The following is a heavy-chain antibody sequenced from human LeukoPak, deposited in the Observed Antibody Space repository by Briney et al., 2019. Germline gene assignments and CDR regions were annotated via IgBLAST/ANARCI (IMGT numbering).Heavy chain of an antibody. CDR1: GLTFSGYN. CDR3: ARDTSRRCRSITMIVVDTCPDAFDI. V-gene: IGHV3-21*01. D-gene: IGHD3-22*01. Sequence: PGGSLRLSCAASGLTFSGYNMTWVHQAPGKGLEWVSSFSSRSSYIYYADSVKGRFTISRDNSKNTLYLQMNSLRAEDTAVYYCARDTSRRCRSITMIVVDTCPDAFDIWGQGTMVTVSS. J-gene: IGHJ3*02. CDR2: FSSRSSYI.